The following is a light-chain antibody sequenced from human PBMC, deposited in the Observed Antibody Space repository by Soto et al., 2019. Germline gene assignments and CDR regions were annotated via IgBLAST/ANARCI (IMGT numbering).Light chain of an antibody. CDR2: DVS. CDR3: ASYTTSSTYV. CDR1: SSDVGGFNY. Sequence: QSVLTQPASVSGSHGQSIAISCTGTSSDVGGFNYVSWYQQHPGKAPKLMIYDVSDRPSGVSNRFSGSKSANTASLTISGLQADDEADYYCASYTTSSTYVYGTGTKLTVL. J-gene: IGLJ1*01. V-gene: IGLV2-14*03.